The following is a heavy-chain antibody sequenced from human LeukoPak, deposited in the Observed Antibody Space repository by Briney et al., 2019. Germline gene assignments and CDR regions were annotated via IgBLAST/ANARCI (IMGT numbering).Heavy chain of an antibody. CDR3: AKDHGTGDIVVVPAAR. V-gene: IGHV3-23*01. Sequence: GGSLRLSCAASGFTFSRYAMSWVRQAPGKGREWGSAISGSGGSTYYADSVKGRFTISTDNSKNTLYLQMSSLRAEDTAVYYCAKDHGTGDIVVVPAARWGQGTLVTVSS. CDR2: ISGSGGST. CDR1: GFTFSRYA. J-gene: IGHJ4*02. D-gene: IGHD2-2*01.